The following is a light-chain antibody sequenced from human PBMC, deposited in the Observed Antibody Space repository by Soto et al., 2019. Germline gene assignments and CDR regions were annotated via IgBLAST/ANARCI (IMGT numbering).Light chain of an antibody. CDR1: QSVRSY. CDR2: ETS. J-gene: IGKJ4*01. Sequence: EIVLTQCPSTLSLSPWESSALSFMASQSVRSYLAWYQKKPGQAPRLLIYETSNRATGVPARFSGSGSGTDFTLTISSLEAEDFAVYYCQQRSLWPLTFGGGTKVDI. V-gene: IGKV3-11*01. CDR3: QQRSLWPLT.